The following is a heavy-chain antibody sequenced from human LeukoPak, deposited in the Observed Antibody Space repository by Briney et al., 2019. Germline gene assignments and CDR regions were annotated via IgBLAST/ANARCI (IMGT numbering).Heavy chain of an antibody. CDR1: GGSIISSSYY. CDR2: IYYSGST. D-gene: IGHD2-15*01. J-gene: IGHJ6*03. Sequence: PSEALSLTCTVSGGSIISSSYYWGWIRQPTGKGLEWIGSIYYSGSTYYNPSLKSRVTISVDTSKNQFSLKLSSVTAADTAVYYCARGVVAGRGYYYMDVWGKGTTVTVSS. CDR3: ARGVVAGRGYYYMDV. V-gene: IGHV4-39*07.